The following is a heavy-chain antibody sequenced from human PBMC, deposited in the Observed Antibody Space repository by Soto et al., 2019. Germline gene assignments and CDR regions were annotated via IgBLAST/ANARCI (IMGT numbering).Heavy chain of an antibody. CDR1: GFTFSSFS. D-gene: IGHD6-19*01. CDR3: ARDLGWAFDC. Sequence: EVQLVESGGGLVQRGGSLRLSCAASGFTFSSFSMNWVRQAPGRGLEWISYIGGGGRLISYADSVKGQFAISRDNAQNSLYLQMDSLRDEDTAVYYCARDLGWAFDCWGQGTLVTVSS. J-gene: IGHJ4*02. CDR2: IGGGGRLI. V-gene: IGHV3-48*02.